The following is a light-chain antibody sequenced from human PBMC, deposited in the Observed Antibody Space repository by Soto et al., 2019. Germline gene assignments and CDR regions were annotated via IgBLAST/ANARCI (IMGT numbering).Light chain of an antibody. CDR2: GAS. CDR3: RQLHSYPIT. J-gene: IGKJ5*01. Sequence: SQLPQSPSFLSTAVGDRVPITCRASQGISSYLAWYQQKPGKAPKLLIYGASTLQSGVPSRFSGSESGAEFTLTISSLQPEDFATYYCRQLHSYPITFGQGTRLEIK. CDR1: QGISSY. V-gene: IGKV1-9*01.